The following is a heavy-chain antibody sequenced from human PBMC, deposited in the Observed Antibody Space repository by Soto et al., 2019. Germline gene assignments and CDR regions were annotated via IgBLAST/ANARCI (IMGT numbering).Heavy chain of an antibody. V-gene: IGHV3-23*01. Sequence: EVQLLESGGGLVQPGGSLRLSCAASGFTFSSYAMSWVRQAPGKGLEWVSAISGSGGSTYYADSVKGRFTISRDNSKNTLYLQMNSLKTEDTAVYYCTTGSYSSSANFDYWGQGTLVTVSS. CDR1: GFTFSSYA. CDR3: TTGSYSSSANFDY. D-gene: IGHD6-6*01. J-gene: IGHJ4*02. CDR2: ISGSGGST.